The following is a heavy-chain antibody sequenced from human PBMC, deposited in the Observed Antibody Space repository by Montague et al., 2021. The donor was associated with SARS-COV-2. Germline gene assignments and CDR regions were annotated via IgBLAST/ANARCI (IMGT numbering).Heavy chain of an antibody. Sequence: PALVKPTQTLTLTCTFSGFSLTTSRVGVGWIRQPPGKPLEWLALIYWDDDKRYSPSLKSRLTITKDTSKNQVVLAITNMDPVDTATYFCAHRGVDVSGSYKDDWGRGTLVTVSS. V-gene: IGHV2-5*02. CDR3: AHRGVDVSGSYKDD. D-gene: IGHD3-10*01. CDR2: IYWDDDK. J-gene: IGHJ4*03. CDR1: GFSLTTSRVG.